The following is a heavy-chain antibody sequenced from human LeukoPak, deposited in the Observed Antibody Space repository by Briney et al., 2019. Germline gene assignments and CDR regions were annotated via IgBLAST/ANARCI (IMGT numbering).Heavy chain of an antibody. D-gene: IGHD3-22*01. Sequence: NPSETLSLTCIVSGDFISTSSDYWGWIRQPPGTGLEWIGSIYYTGSTHYKPSLRGRVTISVDTTNNQFSLRLSSVTAADTAMYYCARHRDFHDSSGYLPAFDVWGQGRLINVSS. J-gene: IGHJ3*01. V-gene: IGHV4-39*01. CDR3: ARHRDFHDSSGYLPAFDV. CDR2: IYYTGST. CDR1: GDFISTSSDY.